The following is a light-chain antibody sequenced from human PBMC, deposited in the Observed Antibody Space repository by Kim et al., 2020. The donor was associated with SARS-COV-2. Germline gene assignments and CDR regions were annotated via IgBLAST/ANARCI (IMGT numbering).Light chain of an antibody. V-gene: IGKV3-20*01. CDR2: GAS. J-gene: IGKJ2*01. CDR3: QQYGSSSYT. Sequence: LAQGERATLACRASQSVSSSYLAWYQQKRGQAHRRLIYGASSRATGIPDRFSGSGSGTDFTLTISRLEPEDFAVYYCQQYGSSSYTFGQGTKLEIK. CDR1: QSVSSSY.